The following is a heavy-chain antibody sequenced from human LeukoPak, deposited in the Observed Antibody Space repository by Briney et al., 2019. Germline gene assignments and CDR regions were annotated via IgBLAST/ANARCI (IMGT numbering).Heavy chain of an antibody. D-gene: IGHD3-16*01. V-gene: IGHV6-1*01. CDR3: TRGGGAIAT. CDR2: TYYRSKWYN. Sequence: SQTLSLTCAISGDSLSSNSAGWHWIRQSPSRGLEWLGRTYYRSKWYNDCAVSVKSRITFNPDTSKNQFSLQLSSVTPEDTAVYYCTRGGGAIATWGQGTLVTVSS. CDR1: GDSLSSNSAG. J-gene: IGHJ5*02.